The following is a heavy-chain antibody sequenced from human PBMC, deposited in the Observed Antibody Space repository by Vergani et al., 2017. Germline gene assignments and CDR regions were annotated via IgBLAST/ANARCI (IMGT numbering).Heavy chain of an antibody. J-gene: IGHJ4*02. CDR1: GFTFSSYG. CDR3: AKSDGGSSPVGFDY. Sequence: QVQLVESGGGVVQPGRSLRLSCAASGFTFSSYGMHWVRQAPGKGLEWVAVISYVGSNKYYADSVKGRFTISRDNSKNTLYLQMNSLRAEDTAVYYCAKSDGGSSPVGFDYWGQGTLVTVSS. D-gene: IGHD1-26*01. CDR2: ISYVGSNK. V-gene: IGHV3-30*18.